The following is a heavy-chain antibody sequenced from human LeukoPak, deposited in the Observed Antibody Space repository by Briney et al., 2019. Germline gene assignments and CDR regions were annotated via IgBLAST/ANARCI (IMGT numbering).Heavy chain of an antibody. CDR1: GFTFSSYG. CDR2: ISYDGSNK. J-gene: IGHJ6*02. Sequence: GGSLRLSCAASGFTFSSYGMHWVRQAPGKGLEWVAVISYDGSNKYYADSVKGRFTISRDNSKNTLYLQMNSLRAEDTAVYYCAKDPRSWYSLWYYYYGMDVWSQGTTVTVSS. D-gene: IGHD6-13*01. CDR3: AKDPRSWYSLWYYYYGMDV. V-gene: IGHV3-30*18.